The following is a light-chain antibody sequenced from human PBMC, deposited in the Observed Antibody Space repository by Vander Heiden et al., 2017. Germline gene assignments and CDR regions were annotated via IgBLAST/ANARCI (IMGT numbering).Light chain of an antibody. CDR3: LQDHSFPWT. CDR1: QDIGND. V-gene: IGKV1-6*01. J-gene: IGKJ1*01. CDR2: AAS. Sequence: IQMTQSPSSLSASVVDRVTITCRASQDIGNDLGWYQQKPETAPKIVISAASTLQSGVPSRFSGSRSVTDFTLTISRLQPEDFVTYYCLQDHSFPWTLVQGTKVEIK.